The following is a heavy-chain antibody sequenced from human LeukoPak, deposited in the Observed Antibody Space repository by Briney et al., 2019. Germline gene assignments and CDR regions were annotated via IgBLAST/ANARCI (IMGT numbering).Heavy chain of an antibody. J-gene: IGHJ6*02. CDR1: VCTFSSYA. Sequence: ASVKVSCEASVCTFSSYAISWVRQAPGQGLEWMGGIIPIFGTANYAQKFQGRVTITADESTSTAYMELSSLRSEDTAVYYCASFTQGPYYYGMDVWGQGTTVTVSS. CDR2: IIPIFGTA. CDR3: ASFTQGPYYYGMDV. D-gene: IGHD2-8*01. V-gene: IGHV1-69*01.